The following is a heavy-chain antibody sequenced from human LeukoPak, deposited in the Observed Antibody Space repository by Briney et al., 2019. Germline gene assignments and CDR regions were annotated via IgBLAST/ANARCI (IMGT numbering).Heavy chain of an antibody. D-gene: IGHD7-27*01. CDR1: GGSISSYY. J-gene: IGHJ4*02. Sequence: PSETLSLTCTVSGGSISSYYWSWIRQPPGKGLEWIGYIYHSGSTYYNPSLKSRVTISVDRSKNQFSLKLSSVTAADTAVYYCARTYLGEYYFDYWGQGTLVTVSS. V-gene: IGHV4-59*12. CDR2: IYHSGST. CDR3: ARTYLGEYYFDY.